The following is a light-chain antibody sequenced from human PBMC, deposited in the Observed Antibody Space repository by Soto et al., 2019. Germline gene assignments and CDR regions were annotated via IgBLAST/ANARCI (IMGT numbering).Light chain of an antibody. J-gene: IGKJ5*01. CDR3: MQALQSLT. Sequence: EILMTQSPLTLPFTRGEPASIWCRSGQGLLYNNTYNYLDWYVQKPGQSPQLLIYFGSNRAPGVPDRFSGSGSGTDFTLKINRVEAEDVGTYYCMQALQSLTFGQGTRLKI. V-gene: IGKV2-28*01. CDR1: QGLLYNNTYNY. CDR2: FGS.